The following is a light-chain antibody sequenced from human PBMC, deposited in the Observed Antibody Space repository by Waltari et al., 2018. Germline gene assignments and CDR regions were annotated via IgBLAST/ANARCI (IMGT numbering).Light chain of an antibody. V-gene: IGKV1-5*03. CDR3: QQYSSFSGT. CDR2: RAS. Sequence: DIQMTQSPSTLSASVGDRVTFTCRAGQNIGNSLAWYQQKPGEAPKLLIFRASSLESGVPSRCSGSGAGTEFALNITSLQPDDFATYYCQQYSSFSGTFGQGTKLEIK. J-gene: IGKJ2*02. CDR1: QNIGNS.